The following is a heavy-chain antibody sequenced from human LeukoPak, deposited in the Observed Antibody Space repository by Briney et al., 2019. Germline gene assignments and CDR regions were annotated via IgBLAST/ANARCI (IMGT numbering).Heavy chain of an antibody. V-gene: IGHV5-51*01. J-gene: IGHJ4*02. CDR2: IYPGDSDT. CDR1: GYSFTSYW. CDR3: ARPETGTTTLFDY. D-gene: IGHD1-26*01. Sequence: GESLKISCKGSGYSFTSYWIGWARQMPGKGLEWMGIIYPGDSDTRYSPSFQGQVTISADKSISTAFLQWNSLKASDTAMYYCARPETGTTTLFDYWGQGTLVTVSS.